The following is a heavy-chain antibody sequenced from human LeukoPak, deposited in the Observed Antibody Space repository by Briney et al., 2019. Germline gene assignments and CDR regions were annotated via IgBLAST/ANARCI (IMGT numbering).Heavy chain of an antibody. CDR2: ISGSGGST. CDR3: AKVLVVVVTATQYYFDY. V-gene: IGHV3-23*01. D-gene: IGHD2-21*02. Sequence: GGSLRLSCEAPGFTFSSYAMSWVRQAPGKGLDWVSAISGSGGSTYYADSVKGRFTISRDNSKNTLYLQMNSLRAEDTAVYYCAKVLVVVVTATQYYFDYWGQGTLVTVSS. J-gene: IGHJ4*02. CDR1: GFTFSSYA.